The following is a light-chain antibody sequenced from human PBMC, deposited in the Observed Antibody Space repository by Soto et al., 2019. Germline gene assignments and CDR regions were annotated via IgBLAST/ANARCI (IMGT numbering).Light chain of an antibody. Sequence: EIVMEHSQASLFVCSWETATVSLRASHSISSNLAWYQQKPGQAPRLLIYGASTRATGIPVRFSGSGSGTEFTLTITSLQSEDFAVYYCQEYNNWHPITFGGGTDVDIK. CDR1: HSISSN. V-gene: IGKV3-15*01. CDR2: GAS. CDR3: QEYNNWHPIT. J-gene: IGKJ4*01.